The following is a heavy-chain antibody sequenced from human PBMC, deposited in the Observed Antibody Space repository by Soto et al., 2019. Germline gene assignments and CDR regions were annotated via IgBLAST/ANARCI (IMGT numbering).Heavy chain of an antibody. V-gene: IGHV3-35*01. CDR3: ARDLETTVASFYF. CDR1: GFTFSNSD. Sequence: GGSLRLSCAASGFTFSNSDINWVHQAPGKGMEWVSGVSWNGKRTHYADSVKRRLILFRDNCRNTLYLQMNSLRAEDTAVYDCARDLETTVASFYFWGLGTLVTVST. D-gene: IGHD3-3*01. J-gene: IGHJ4*02. CDR2: VSWNGKRT.